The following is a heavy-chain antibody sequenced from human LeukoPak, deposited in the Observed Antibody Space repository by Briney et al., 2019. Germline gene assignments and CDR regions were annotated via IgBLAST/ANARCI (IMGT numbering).Heavy chain of an antibody. Sequence: SQTLSLTFAISGDSVSSNSAAWNWIRQSPSRGLEWLGRTYYRSKWYNDYAVSVKSRITINPDTSKNQFSLQLNSVTPEDTAVYYCARDRGIAAAGYYYYYYMDVWAKGTTVTVSS. V-gene: IGHV6-1*01. CDR1: GDSVSSNSAA. CDR3: ARDRGIAAAGYYYYYYMDV. J-gene: IGHJ6*03. D-gene: IGHD6-13*01. CDR2: TYYRSKWYN.